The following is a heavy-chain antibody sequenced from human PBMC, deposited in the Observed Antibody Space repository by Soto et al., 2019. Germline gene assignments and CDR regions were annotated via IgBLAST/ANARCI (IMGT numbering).Heavy chain of an antibody. D-gene: IGHD5-18*01. CDR1: GFTFSSYA. Sequence: RLSCAASGFTFSSYAMHWVRQAPGKGLEWVAVISYDGSNKYYADSVKGRFTISRDNSKNTLYLQMNSLRAEDTAVYDCAREDTLSWGQGTLVTVSS. CDR3: AREDTLS. J-gene: IGHJ5*02. CDR2: ISYDGSNK. V-gene: IGHV3-30-3*01.